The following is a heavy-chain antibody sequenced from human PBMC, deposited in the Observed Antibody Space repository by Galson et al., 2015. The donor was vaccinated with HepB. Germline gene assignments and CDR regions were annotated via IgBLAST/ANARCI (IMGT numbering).Heavy chain of an antibody. CDR2: MHYSGSS. CDR1: GVSINSDNYC. CDR3: ASAMPSTMSAYDY. Sequence: ETLSLTCTVSGVSINSDNYCWGWIRQPPGRGLEWIGSMHYSGSSFYNSSLKSRVTMSADTSKSQFSLKLRSVTAADTAVYYCASAMPSTMSAYDYWGQGTLVSVSS. V-gene: IGHV4-39*01. J-gene: IGHJ4*02. D-gene: IGHD3-10*02.